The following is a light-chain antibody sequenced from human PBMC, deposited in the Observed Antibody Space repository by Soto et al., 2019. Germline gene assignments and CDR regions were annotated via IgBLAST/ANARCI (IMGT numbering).Light chain of an antibody. Sequence: QSVLTQAPSASGTPEQSVTISCSGSDSNIGSNTVNWYQQFPGMAPKLLIYVNFQRSSGVPDRFSASKSGTSASLAISGLQSEDEAHYYCAVWDDGLSGWVFGGGTKVTVL. CDR1: DSNIGSNT. CDR2: VNF. CDR3: AVWDDGLSGWV. J-gene: IGLJ2*01. V-gene: IGLV1-44*01.